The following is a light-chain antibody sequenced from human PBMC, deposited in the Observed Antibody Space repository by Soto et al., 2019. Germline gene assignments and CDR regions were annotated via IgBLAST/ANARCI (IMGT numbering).Light chain of an antibody. Sequence: LMQPPGTLAMSQGESADLSCRASESVNIRNLAWYQQKPGQAPRLLIYGTSNRATDIPDRFSGSGSGTDFTLSIHKLEPEDFAVYYCQQYGKSPRTFGQGTKVDI. CDR1: ESVNIRN. CDR3: QQYGKSPRT. CDR2: GTS. V-gene: IGKV3-20*01. J-gene: IGKJ2*01.